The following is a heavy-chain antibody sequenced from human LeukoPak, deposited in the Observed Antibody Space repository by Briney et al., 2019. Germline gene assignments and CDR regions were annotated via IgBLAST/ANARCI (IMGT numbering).Heavy chain of an antibody. Sequence: GGSLRLSCAASGFTFSTQWMSWVRQPPGKGLEWVSSIFPSGGEIHYADSVRGRFTISRDNSKSTLSLQMNSLRAEDTAIYYCATYRQVLLPFESWGQGTLVTVSS. CDR1: GFTFSTQW. D-gene: IGHD2-8*02. CDR2: IFPSGGEI. V-gene: IGHV3-23*01. CDR3: ATYRQVLLPFES. J-gene: IGHJ4*02.